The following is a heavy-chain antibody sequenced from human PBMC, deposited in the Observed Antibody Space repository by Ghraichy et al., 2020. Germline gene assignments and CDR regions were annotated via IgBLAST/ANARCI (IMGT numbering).Heavy chain of an antibody. J-gene: IGHJ4*02. Sequence: ASVKVSCKASGYTFTDYAMSWVRQAPGQGLEWMGWLNTNSGNPTYAQGFTGRFVFSLDTSVSTAYLQIGSLEAEDTAVYYCARGIQEWSPDFFQYWGQGTLVNVSS. CDR2: LNTNSGNP. CDR1: GYTFTDYA. CDR3: ARGIQEWSPDFFQY. V-gene: IGHV7-4-1*01. D-gene: IGHD5-18*01.